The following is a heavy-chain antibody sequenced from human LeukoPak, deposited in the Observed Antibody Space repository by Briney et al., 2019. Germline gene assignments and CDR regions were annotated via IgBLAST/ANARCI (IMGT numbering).Heavy chain of an antibody. CDR1: GFMFSSNG. Sequence: GRSLRLSCTASGFMFSSNGMHWVRQAPGKGLEWVAVLSYDGSNEYYADSVKGRFTISRDNSKNTLFLQMNSLRAGDTAVYYCAKDRSSSWSFDYWGQGTLVTVSS. CDR2: LSYDGSNE. D-gene: IGHD6-13*01. CDR3: AKDRSSSWSFDY. J-gene: IGHJ4*02. V-gene: IGHV3-30*18.